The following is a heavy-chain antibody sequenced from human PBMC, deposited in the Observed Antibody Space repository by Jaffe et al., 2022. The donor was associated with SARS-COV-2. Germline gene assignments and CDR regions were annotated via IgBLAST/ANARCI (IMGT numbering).Heavy chain of an antibody. D-gene: IGHD1-26*01. CDR1: GFTFSGSN. J-gene: IGHJ4*02. CDR3: TKLGGAEGS. CDR2: IRTKANNYAT. V-gene: IGHV3-73*02. Sequence: EVQLVESGGGLVQPGGSLKLSCAASGFTFSGSNIYWVRQASGKGLEWVGRIRTKANNYATTYAASLEGRFTMSRDDSKNTAYLQMNSLKTEDTAVYYCTKLGGAEGSWGQGTLVTVSS.